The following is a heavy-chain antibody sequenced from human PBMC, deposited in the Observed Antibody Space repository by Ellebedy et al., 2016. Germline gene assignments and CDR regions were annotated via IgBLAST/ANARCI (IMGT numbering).Heavy chain of an antibody. Sequence: GSLRLXXTVSGGSISSYYWSWIRQPPGKGLEWIGYIYYSGSTNYNPSLKSRVTISVDTSKNQFSLKLSSVTAADTAVYYCARRRAGANPSSDTLYFDYWGQGTLVTVSS. J-gene: IGHJ4*02. CDR2: IYYSGST. CDR1: GGSISSYY. CDR3: ARRRAGANPSSDTLYFDY. D-gene: IGHD1-26*01. V-gene: IGHV4-59*08.